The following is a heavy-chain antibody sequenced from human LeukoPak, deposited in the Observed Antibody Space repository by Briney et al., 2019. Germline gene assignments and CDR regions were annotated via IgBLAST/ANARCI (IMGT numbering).Heavy chain of an antibody. D-gene: IGHD4-11*01. Sequence: SETLSLTCTVSGGSINSYYWSWVRQPPGKGLEWIGYIYYSGSTDYNPSLKSRVTISVDTSKNQLSLKLSSVTAADTAVYYCARHNDYSRAFDIWGQGTMVTVSS. V-gene: IGHV4-59*08. CDR3: ARHNDYSRAFDI. CDR1: GGSINSYY. J-gene: IGHJ3*02. CDR2: IYYSGST.